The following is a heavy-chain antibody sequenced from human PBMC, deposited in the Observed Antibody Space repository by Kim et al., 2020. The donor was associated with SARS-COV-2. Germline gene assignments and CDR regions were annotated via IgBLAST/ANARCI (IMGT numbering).Heavy chain of an antibody. D-gene: IGHD3-16*01. J-gene: IGHJ5*02. CDR2: IKQDGSEK. V-gene: IGHV3-7*01. CDR1: GFTFSSYW. CDR3: ARRVRGNRNTYENWFDP. Sequence: GGSLRLSCAASGFTFSSYWMSWVRQAPGKGLEWVANIKQDGSEKYYVDSVKGRFTISRDNAKNSLYLQMNSLRAEDTAVYYCARRVRGNRNTYENWFDPWGQGTLVTVSS.